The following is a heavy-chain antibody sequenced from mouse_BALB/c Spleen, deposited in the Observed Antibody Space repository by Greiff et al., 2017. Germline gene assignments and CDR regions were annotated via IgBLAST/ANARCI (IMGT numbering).Heavy chain of an antibody. D-gene: IGHD1-1*01. Sequence: QVQLQQSGAELVKPGASVKLSCTASGYTFTSYDINWVRQRPEQGLVWIGWIFPGDGSTKYNEKFKGKATLTTDNSSSTAYMQLSRLTSEDSAVYFCARDYYGSSFDYWGQGTTLTVSS. CDR3: ARDYYGSSFDY. J-gene: IGHJ2*01. V-gene: IGHV1S56*01. CDR1: GYTFTSYD. CDR2: IFPGDGST.